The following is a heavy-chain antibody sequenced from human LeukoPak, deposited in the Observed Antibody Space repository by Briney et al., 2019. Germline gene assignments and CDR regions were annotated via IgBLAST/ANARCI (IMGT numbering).Heavy chain of an antibody. CDR3: ARQTLRFLEWKLYGNCFAP. Sequence: PSETLSLTCTVAGGSVSSSSYDWGWLRQRPGKGLEWIGSIDDSGSTYHTPPLKSRVTISVDKSKNQFSLTLSSVTAAHTAVYYCARQTLRFLEWKLYGNCFAPWGQGTLVTVSS. CDR1: GGSVSSSSYD. CDR2: IDDSGST. V-gene: IGHV4-39*07. J-gene: IGHJ5*02. D-gene: IGHD3-3*01.